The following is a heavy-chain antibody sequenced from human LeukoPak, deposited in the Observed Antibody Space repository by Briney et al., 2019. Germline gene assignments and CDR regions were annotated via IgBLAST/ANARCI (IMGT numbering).Heavy chain of an antibody. V-gene: IGHV3-64*01. J-gene: IGHJ6*02. CDR1: GFTFSSYA. CDR2: ISSNGGST. D-gene: IGHD3-10*01. CDR3: ARAPITMVRGVIPDYYYGMDV. Sequence: GGSLRLSCAASGFTFSSYATHWVRQAPGKGLEYVSAISSNGGSTYYANSVKGRFTISRDNSKNTLYLQMGSLRAEDMAVYYCARAPITMVRGVIPDYYYGMDVWGQGTTVTVSS.